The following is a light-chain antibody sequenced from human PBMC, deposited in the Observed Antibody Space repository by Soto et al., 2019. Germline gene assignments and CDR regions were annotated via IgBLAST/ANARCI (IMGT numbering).Light chain of an antibody. Sequence: EIVLTQSPATLSLSPGERATLSCRASQSVSSYLAWYQQKPGQAPRLLIYDASNRATGIPARFSGSGSGTDFTLTISSLEPEDFAVYYCQQRSNWPALTFGGGKKVDIK. CDR3: QQRSNWPALT. CDR2: DAS. J-gene: IGKJ4*01. CDR1: QSVSSY. V-gene: IGKV3-11*01.